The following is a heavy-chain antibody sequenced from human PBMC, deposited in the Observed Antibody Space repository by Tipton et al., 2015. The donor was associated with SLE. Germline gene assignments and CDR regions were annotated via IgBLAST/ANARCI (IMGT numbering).Heavy chain of an antibody. J-gene: IGHJ2*01. CDR3: AREFLNPVTTVHYYFDL. CDR1: GGSIRSYY. V-gene: IGHV4-4*07. CDR2: IYTNENT. D-gene: IGHD4-11*01. Sequence: TLSLTCTVSGGSIRSYYWSWIRQPAGGGLELIRRIYTNENTNYNPSLKSRVTMSVDTSKNHFSLKLISVTAADTAVYYCAREFLNPVTTVHYYFDLWGRGTLVTVSS.